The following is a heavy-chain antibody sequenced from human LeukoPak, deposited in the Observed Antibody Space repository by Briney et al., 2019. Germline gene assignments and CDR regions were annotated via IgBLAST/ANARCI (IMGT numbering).Heavy chain of an antibody. CDR1: GDSMSNYY. J-gene: IGHJ4*02. D-gene: IGHD1-26*01. Sequence: ASETLSLTCTVSGDSMSNYYWSWIRQPAGKGLEWIGRIYTSGSTNYNPSLKSRLTMSVDTSKNQFSLKLSSVTAADTAVYYCARHLVGATIDYWGQGTLVTVSS. CDR2: IYTSGST. CDR3: ARHLVGATIDY. V-gene: IGHV4-4*07.